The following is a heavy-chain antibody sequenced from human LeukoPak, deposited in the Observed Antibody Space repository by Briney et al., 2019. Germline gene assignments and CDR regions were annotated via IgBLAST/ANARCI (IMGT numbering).Heavy chain of an antibody. CDR3: ARGIYYERAAGSWFDP. D-gene: IGHD3-22*01. Sequence: SETLSLTCTVSGDSISHYHWSWIRRPPGKGLEWIGYIFYTGSTIYSPSLKRRVTMSIDASKKQFSLKLNSVSAADAAVYYCARGIYYERAAGSWFDPWGQGTPVTVSS. CDR2: IFYTGST. V-gene: IGHV4-59*01. J-gene: IGHJ5*02. CDR1: GDSISHYH.